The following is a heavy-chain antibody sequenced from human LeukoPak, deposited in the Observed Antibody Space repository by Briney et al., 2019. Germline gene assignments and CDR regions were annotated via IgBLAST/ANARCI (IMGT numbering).Heavy chain of an antibody. CDR1: GGSISSYY. V-gene: IGHV4-59*01. CDR3: ARARMPGIAAN. Sequence: PSETLSLTCTVSGGSISSYYWSWIRQPPGKGLEWIGYIYYSGSTNYNPSLKSRVTISVDTSKNQFSLKLSSVTAADTAVYYRARARMPGIAANWGQGTLVTVSS. D-gene: IGHD6-13*01. J-gene: IGHJ4*02. CDR2: IYYSGST.